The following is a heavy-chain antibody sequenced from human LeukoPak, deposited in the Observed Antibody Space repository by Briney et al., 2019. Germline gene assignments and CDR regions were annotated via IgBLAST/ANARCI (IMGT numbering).Heavy chain of an antibody. CDR1: GFSFTYW. V-gene: IGHV3-7*01. Sequence: GSLRLSCAASGFSFTYWMAWVRQAPGKGLEWVANMNPDGSEKKYADSVKGRFTISRDNAKTSLYLQMNSLRAEDTAVYYCARDLYGSGRYQRDYWGQGTLVTVSS. D-gene: IGHD3-10*01. J-gene: IGHJ4*02. CDR3: ARDLYGSGRYQRDY. CDR2: MNPDGSEK.